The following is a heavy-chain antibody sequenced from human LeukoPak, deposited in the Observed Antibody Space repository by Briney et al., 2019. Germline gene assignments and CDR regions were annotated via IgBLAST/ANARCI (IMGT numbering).Heavy chain of an antibody. CDR3: ARGGVVNGLDV. CDR1: GGSVSSGSYY. CDR2: IYYSGTT. J-gene: IGHJ6*02. D-gene: IGHD3-22*01. V-gene: IGHV4-61*01. Sequence: SETLSLTCTVSGGSVSSGSYYWSWIRQPPGTRLVWIGYIYYSGTTNYNPSFKSRFTMSVDTSKNQVSLKLTSVTAADTAVYYCARGGVVNGLDVWGQGTTVTVSS.